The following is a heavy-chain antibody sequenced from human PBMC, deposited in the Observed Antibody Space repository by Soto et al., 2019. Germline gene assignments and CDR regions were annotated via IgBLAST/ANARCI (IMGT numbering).Heavy chain of an antibody. CDR3: GSDSSGYYFDC. CDR2: ISSSSSYI. D-gene: IGHD3-22*01. J-gene: IGHJ4*02. V-gene: IGHV3-21*01. CDR1: GFTFSSYS. Sequence: PGGSLRLSCAACGFTFSSYSMNWVRQAPGKGLEWLSSISSSSSYIYYADSVKGRFNISRDNAKKSLYLKMKSLRAEDTAVYYCGSDSSGYYFDCLGQVPLVTVCS.